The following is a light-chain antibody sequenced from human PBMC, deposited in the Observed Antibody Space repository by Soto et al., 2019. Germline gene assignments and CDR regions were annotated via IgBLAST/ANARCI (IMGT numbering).Light chain of an antibody. V-gene: IGKV3-11*01. CDR2: DAS. CDR1: QSVSTF. CDR3: QQRSNWIT. J-gene: IGKJ5*01. Sequence: EIVLTQSPATLSLSPGERATLSCSASQSVSTFLAWYQQKPGQAPRLLIYDASNRATGIPARFSGSESGTDFTLTIRSLEPEDFAFYYCQQRSNWITCGQGTRLDIK.